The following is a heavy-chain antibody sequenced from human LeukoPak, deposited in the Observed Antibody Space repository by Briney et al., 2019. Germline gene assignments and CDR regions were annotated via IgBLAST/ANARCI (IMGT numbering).Heavy chain of an antibody. D-gene: IGHD6-6*01. J-gene: IGHJ4*02. CDR1: GDSITSHY. Sequence: SETLSLTCTVSGDSITSHYWSWIRQPPGKGLEWIGYLHYRGNTNHNSSLKSRMTISLDTSRNQFPLRLSSVTAADTAIYFCARVSSTSQTNLFDSWGQGTLVTVSS. V-gene: IGHV4-59*11. CDR3: ARVSSTSQTNLFDS. CDR2: LHYRGNT.